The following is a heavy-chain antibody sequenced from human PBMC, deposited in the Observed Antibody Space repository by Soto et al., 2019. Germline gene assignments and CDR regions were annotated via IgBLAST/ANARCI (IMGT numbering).Heavy chain of an antibody. CDR3: ARGDRGGFDL. Sequence: EVQLVESGGGLVQPGESLRLSCAASGFTCDYYWMHWVRQAPGKGLVWVSRVHSDGTTTTYADSVKGRFTISRDNARNTVSLQMSSLRAEDTAIYYCARGDRGGFDLWGHGTVVTVSS. V-gene: IGHV3-74*01. CDR2: VHSDGTTT. CDR1: GFTCDYYW. D-gene: IGHD3-10*01. J-gene: IGHJ3*01.